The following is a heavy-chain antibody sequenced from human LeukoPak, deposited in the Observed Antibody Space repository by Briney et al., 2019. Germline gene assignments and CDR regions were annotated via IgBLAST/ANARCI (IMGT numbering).Heavy chain of an antibody. Sequence: GGSLRLSCAASGFTFSSYTMNWVRQAPGKGLEWVSAISGSGGSTYYADSVKGRFTTSRDNSKNTLYLQMNSLRAEDTAVYYCAKDGYDDPFDYWGQGTLVTVSS. V-gene: IGHV3-23*01. CDR2: ISGSGGST. D-gene: IGHD3-16*01. CDR1: GFTFSSYT. CDR3: AKDGYDDPFDY. J-gene: IGHJ4*02.